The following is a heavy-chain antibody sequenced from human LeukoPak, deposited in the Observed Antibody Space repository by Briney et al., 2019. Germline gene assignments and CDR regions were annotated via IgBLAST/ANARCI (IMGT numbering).Heavy chain of an antibody. Sequence: SETLSPTCAVSGYSISSGYYWGWIRQPPGKGLEWIGSIYYSGSTYYNPSLKSRVTISVDTSKNQFSLKLSSVTAADTAVYYCARAIAAAGTGDYWGQGTLVTVSS. CDR1: GYSISSGYY. CDR2: IYYSGST. V-gene: IGHV4-38-2*01. D-gene: IGHD6-13*01. CDR3: ARAIAAAGTGDY. J-gene: IGHJ4*02.